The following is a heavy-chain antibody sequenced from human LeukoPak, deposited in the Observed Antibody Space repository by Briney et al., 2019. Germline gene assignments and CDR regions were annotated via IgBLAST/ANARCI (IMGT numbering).Heavy chain of an antibody. Sequence: SETLSLTCTVSGASISSIYWWSWVRQPPGKGLEWIGEIYHSGSTNYNPSLRSRVTIAVDKSKNQFSLNLSSVTAADTAVYYCASRVVVAASGYWGQGTLVTVSS. CDR3: ASRVVVAASGY. CDR2: IYHSGST. D-gene: IGHD2-15*01. J-gene: IGHJ4*02. CDR1: GASISSIYW. V-gene: IGHV4-4*02.